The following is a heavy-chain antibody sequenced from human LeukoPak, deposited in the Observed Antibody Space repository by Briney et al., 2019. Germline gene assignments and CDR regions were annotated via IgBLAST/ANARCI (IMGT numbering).Heavy chain of an antibody. D-gene: IGHD3-22*01. CDR3: ARGYYYDSSGYYYLGYYYYGMDV. J-gene: IGHJ6*02. V-gene: IGHV4-34*01. CDR2: INHSGST. Sequence: PSETLSLTCAVYGGSFSGYYWSWIRQPPGKGLEWLGEINHSGSTNYNPSLKSRVTISVDTSKNQFSLKLSSVTAADTAVYYCARGYYYDSSGYYYLGYYYYGMDVWGQGTTVTVSS. CDR1: GGSFSGYY.